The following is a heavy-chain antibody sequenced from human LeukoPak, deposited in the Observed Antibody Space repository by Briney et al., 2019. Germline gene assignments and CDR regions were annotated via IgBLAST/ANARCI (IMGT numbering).Heavy chain of an antibody. V-gene: IGHV4-4*07. Sequence: SETLSLTCTVSGGSISRDYWSWIRQPPGKGLEWIGRIYTSGSTNYNPPLKSRVTMSVDTSKNQFSLKLSSVTAADTAVYYCARDHGYSGSYLGGWGQGTLITVSS. D-gene: IGHD1-26*01. J-gene: IGHJ4*02. CDR2: IYTSGST. CDR3: ARDHGYSGSYLGG. CDR1: GGSISRDY.